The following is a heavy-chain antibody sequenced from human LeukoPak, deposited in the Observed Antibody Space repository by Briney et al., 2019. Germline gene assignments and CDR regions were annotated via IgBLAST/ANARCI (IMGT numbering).Heavy chain of an antibody. Sequence: GGSLRLSCAASGFSVSDTTMAWVRQAPGKGLEWVSYISSSGSTIYYADSVKGRFTISRDNAKNSLYLQMNSLRAEDTAVYYCARDGIAAAGTDWFDPWGQGTLVTVSS. D-gene: IGHD6-13*01. CDR3: ARDGIAAAGTDWFDP. J-gene: IGHJ5*02. CDR2: ISSSGSTI. V-gene: IGHV3-11*01. CDR1: GFSVSDTT.